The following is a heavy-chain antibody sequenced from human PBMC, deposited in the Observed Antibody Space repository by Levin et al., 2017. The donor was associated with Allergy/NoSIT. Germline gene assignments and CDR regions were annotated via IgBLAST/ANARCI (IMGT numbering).Heavy chain of an antibody. CDR2: IYYSGST. Sequence: ASETLSLTCTVSGGSISSYYWSWIRQPPGKGLEWIGYIYYSGSTNYNPSLKSRVTISVDTSKNQFSLKLSSVTAADTAVYYCARDRSGTSIGFDPWGQGTLVTVSS. CDR3: ARDRSGTSIGFDP. J-gene: IGHJ5*02. CDR1: GGSISSYY. D-gene: IGHD1-7*01. V-gene: IGHV4-59*01.